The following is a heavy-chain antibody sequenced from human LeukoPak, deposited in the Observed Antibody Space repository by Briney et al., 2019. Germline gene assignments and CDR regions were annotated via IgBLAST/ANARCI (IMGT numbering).Heavy chain of an antibody. D-gene: IGHD2-15*01. CDR2: IYHSGST. CDR3: APLGYCSGDDCHRPY. Sequence: SETLSLTCAVSGGSISSHNWWSWVRQPPGRGLEWIGEIYHSGSTNYNPSLKSRVTISVDKSKNQFSLKLNSVTAADTAVYYCAPLGYCSGDDCHRPYWGQGALVTVSS. CDR1: GGSISSHNW. V-gene: IGHV4-4*02. J-gene: IGHJ4*02.